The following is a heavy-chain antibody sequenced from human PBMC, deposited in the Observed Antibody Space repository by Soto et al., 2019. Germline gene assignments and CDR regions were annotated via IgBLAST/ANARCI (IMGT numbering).Heavy chain of an antibody. J-gene: IGHJ5*02. V-gene: IGHV1-69*12. CDR1: GGTFSSYA. Sequence: QVQLVQSGAEVKKPGSSVKVSCRASGGTFSSYAISWVRQAPGQGLEWMGGIIPIFGTANYAQKFQGRVTIXXDXSXITAYMELSSLRSEDTAVYYCARALGGTAMLNPIDLWGLGTLVTVSS. D-gene: IGHD5-18*01. CDR2: IIPIFGTA. CDR3: ARALGGTAMLNPIDL.